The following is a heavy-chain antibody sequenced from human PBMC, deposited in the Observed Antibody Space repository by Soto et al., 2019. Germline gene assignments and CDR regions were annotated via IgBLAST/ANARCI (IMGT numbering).Heavy chain of an antibody. J-gene: IGHJ4*02. CDR1: GGSINNNY. Sequence: PSETLSLTCTVSGGSINNNYWSWIRQPPGKGLEWIGYIYSSGSTKYSPSLRSRVTISLDTSKNQFSLKLSSVTAADTAVYYCARGYTSHDYWGQGTLVTVSS. CDR3: ARGYTSHDY. CDR2: IYSSGST. V-gene: IGHV4-59*01. D-gene: IGHD2-2*01.